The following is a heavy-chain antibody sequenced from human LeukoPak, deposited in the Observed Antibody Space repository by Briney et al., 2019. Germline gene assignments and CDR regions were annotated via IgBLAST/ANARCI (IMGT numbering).Heavy chain of an antibody. Sequence: SETLSLTCTVSGGSIGSYYWSWIRQPPGKGLEWIGYIYYSGSANYNPSLKSRVTISVDTSKNQFSLKLSSVTAADTAIYYCARDPSTFYFDYWGQGALVTVSS. CDR3: ARDPSTFYFDY. D-gene: IGHD3-16*01. J-gene: IGHJ4*02. CDR1: GGSIGSYY. V-gene: IGHV4-59*01. CDR2: IYYSGSA.